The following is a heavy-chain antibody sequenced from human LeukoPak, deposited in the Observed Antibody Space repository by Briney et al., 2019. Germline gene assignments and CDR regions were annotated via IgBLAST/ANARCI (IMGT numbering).Heavy chain of an antibody. CDR3: ATDPHKSLGLMFDF. D-gene: IGHD3-16*01. CDR2: ITGGSNYK. J-gene: IGHJ4*02. Sequence: GGSLRLSCAASGSTLSGYTMNWLRQAPGKGLEWISSITGGSNYKHYADSVKGRFIISRDNAKNSLFLQLNSLRAEDTAVYYCATDPHKSLGLMFDFWGQGALVPVSS. V-gene: IGHV3-21*01. CDR1: GSTLSGYT.